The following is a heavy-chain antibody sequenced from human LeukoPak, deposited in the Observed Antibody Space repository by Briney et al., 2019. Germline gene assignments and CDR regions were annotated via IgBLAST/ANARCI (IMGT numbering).Heavy chain of an antibody. D-gene: IGHD3-10*01. V-gene: IGHV4-39*01. Sequence: SETLSLTCTVSGGSISSSSYYWGWIRQPPGKGLEWIGSIYYSGSTYYNPSLKGRVTISVDTSRNQFSLKLSSVTAADTAVYYCARHRRGITMVRGVWYYYYGMDVWGQGTTVTVSS. CDR1: GGSISSSSYY. J-gene: IGHJ6*02. CDR2: IYYSGST. CDR3: ARHRRGITMVRGVWYYYYGMDV.